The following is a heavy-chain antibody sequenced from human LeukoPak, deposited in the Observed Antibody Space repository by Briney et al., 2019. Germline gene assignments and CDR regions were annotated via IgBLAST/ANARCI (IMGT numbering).Heavy chain of an antibody. J-gene: IGHJ6*03. Sequence: ASVTVSCTASGYTFTSYDINWVRQATGQGLEWMGWMNPNSGNTGYAQKFQGRVTMTRNTSISTAYMELSSLRSEDTAVYYCARGVRGCSGGSCYFGFNYYYYMDVWGKGTTVTVSS. V-gene: IGHV1-8*01. CDR2: MNPNSGNT. CDR3: ARGVRGCSGGSCYFGFNYYYYMDV. D-gene: IGHD2-15*01. CDR1: GYTFTSYD.